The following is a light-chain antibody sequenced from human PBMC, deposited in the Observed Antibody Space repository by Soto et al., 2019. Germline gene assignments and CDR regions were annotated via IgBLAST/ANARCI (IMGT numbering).Light chain of an antibody. V-gene: IGLV1-51*02. CDR2: EDN. CDR3: GTWDNSLSAGV. Sequence: QSVLTQPPSVSAAPGQTVTISCSGSSFNIGSNFVSWYQHLPGTAPKLVVYEDNQRPSGIPDRFSGSKSGTSATLVITGLQTGDEAHYYCGTWDNSLSAGVFGGGTKLTVL. CDR1: SFNIGSNF. J-gene: IGLJ2*01.